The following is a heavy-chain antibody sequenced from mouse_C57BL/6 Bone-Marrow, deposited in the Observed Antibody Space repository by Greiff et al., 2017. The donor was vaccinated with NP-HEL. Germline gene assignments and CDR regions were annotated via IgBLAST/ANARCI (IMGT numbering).Heavy chain of an antibody. D-gene: IGHD1-1*01. CDR3: AGLYGSSFDY. J-gene: IGHJ2*01. V-gene: IGHV1-81*01. Sequence: LVESGAELARPGASVKLSCKASGYTFTSYGISWVKQRTGQGLEWIGEIYPRSGNTYYNEKFKGKATLTADKSSSTAYMELRSLTSEDSAVYFCAGLYGSSFDYWGQGTTLTVSS. CDR1: GYTFTSYG. CDR2: IYPRSGNT.